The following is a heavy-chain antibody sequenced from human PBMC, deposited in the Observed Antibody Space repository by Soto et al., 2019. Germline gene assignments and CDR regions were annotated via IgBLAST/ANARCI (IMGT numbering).Heavy chain of an antibody. J-gene: IGHJ5*02. V-gene: IGHV4-30-4*01. D-gene: IGHD2-2*01. CDR2: IYYSGST. CDR1: GGSISSGDYY. Sequence: QVQLQESGPGLVKPSQTLSLTCTVSGGSISSGDYYWGWIRQPPGKGLEWIGYIYYSGSTYYNPSHKSRVTISVDTSKNQCSLKMCSVTAADTAVYYCARDISGCSSTSCRKYNWFDPWGQRTLVTVSS. CDR3: ARDISGCSSTSCRKYNWFDP.